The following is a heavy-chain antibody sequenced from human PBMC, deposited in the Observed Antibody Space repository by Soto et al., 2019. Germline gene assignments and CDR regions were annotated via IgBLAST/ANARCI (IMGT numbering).Heavy chain of an antibody. D-gene: IGHD3-22*01. CDR3: RSGIRNPYAPSYDYPHENF. V-gene: IGHV3-48*03. Sequence: HPVGSLRLSCAASGFTFSSYEMNWFRQAPGKCREWVSYRNSGATRLYYADSVRGRFAISRDDAEHSLFLQMTSLRSEDTAMYSCRSGIRNPYAPSYDYPHENFWGRGTLVNSSS. CDR1: GFTFSSYE. J-gene: IGHJ4*02. CDR2: RNSGATRL.